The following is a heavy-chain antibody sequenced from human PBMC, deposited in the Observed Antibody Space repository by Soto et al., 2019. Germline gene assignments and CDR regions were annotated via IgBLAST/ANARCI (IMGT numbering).Heavy chain of an antibody. Sequence: EVQLVESGGGLVQPGGSLRLSCAASGFTFSSYSMNWVRQAPGKGLEWVSYISSSSSTIYYADSVKGRFTISRDNAKNSLYLQMNSLRAEDTAVYYCARDPSYSSSWYNWFDPWGQGTLVTVSS. D-gene: IGHD6-13*01. J-gene: IGHJ5*02. CDR2: ISSSSSTI. V-gene: IGHV3-48*01. CDR1: GFTFSSYS. CDR3: ARDPSYSSSWYNWFDP.